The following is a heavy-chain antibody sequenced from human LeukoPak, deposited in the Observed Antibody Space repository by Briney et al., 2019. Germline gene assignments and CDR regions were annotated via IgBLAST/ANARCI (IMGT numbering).Heavy chain of an antibody. J-gene: IGHJ4*02. CDR1: GFTFSSYG. CDR3: AREAYCSSTSCFDY. V-gene: IGHV3-33*01. D-gene: IGHD2-2*01. CDR2: IWYDGSNK. Sequence: PGGSLRLSCAASGFTFSSYGMHWVRQAPGKGLEWVAVIWYDGSNKYYADSVKGRFTISRDNSKNTLYLQMNSLRAEDTAVYYCAREAYCSSTSCFDYWGQGTLVTVSS.